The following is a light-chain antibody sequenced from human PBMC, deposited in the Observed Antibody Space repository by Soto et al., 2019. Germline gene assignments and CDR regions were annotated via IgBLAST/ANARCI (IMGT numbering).Light chain of an antibody. CDR1: YSDIGAYKY. CDR2: EAS. V-gene: IGLV2-14*01. Sequence: QSALTQPASVSGSLGQSITISCTGTYSDIGAYKYVSWYQQHPGIAPTGLIYEASNRRLGVSDRFSGSKSANTAFLTISGLLPEDEADYYCSSYTSTDSFMIFGGGTKLTVL. CDR3: SSYTSTDSFMI. J-gene: IGLJ2*01.